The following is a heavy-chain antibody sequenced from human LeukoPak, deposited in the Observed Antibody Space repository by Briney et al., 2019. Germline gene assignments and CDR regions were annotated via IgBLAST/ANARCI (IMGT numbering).Heavy chain of an antibody. CDR3: ARGGNYDFWSAQGWFDP. D-gene: IGHD3-3*01. CDR2: IIPIFGTA. CDR1: GGAFSTYA. V-gene: IGHV1-69*13. J-gene: IGHJ5*02. Sequence: SVKVSCKASGGAFSTYAISWVRLAPGQGLEWMGGIIPIFGTANYAQKFQGRVTITADESTSTAYMELSSLRSEDTAVYYCARGGNYDFWSAQGWFDPWGQGALVTVSS.